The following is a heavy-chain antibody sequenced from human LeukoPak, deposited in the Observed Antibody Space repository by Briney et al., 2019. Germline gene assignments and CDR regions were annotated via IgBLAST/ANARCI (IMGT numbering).Heavy chain of an antibody. D-gene: IGHD6-19*01. Sequence: ASVKVSCKASGYTFTDYYMHWVRQAPGQGLEWMGWISPNSGDTKYAQNLQGEVTMTRDTSISTAYMGLNNLNSDDTAVYYCARGSPASGRFPFNYWGQGTLVTVSS. CDR3: ARGSPASGRFPFNY. J-gene: IGHJ4*02. CDR1: GYTFTDYY. CDR2: ISPNSGDT. V-gene: IGHV1-2*02.